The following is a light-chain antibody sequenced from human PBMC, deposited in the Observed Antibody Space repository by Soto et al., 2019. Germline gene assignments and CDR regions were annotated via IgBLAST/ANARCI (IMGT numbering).Light chain of an antibody. Sequence: DIQMTQSPSSLSASVGDRVTITCRASQSISSYLNWYQQKPGRAPKLLIYAASSLQSGVPSRFSGIGSGTHCTLTISSLQSEDFATYYCQQSYSTPRTVGGGTKVDIK. V-gene: IGKV1-39*01. J-gene: IGKJ4*01. CDR2: AAS. CDR3: QQSYSTPRT. CDR1: QSISSY.